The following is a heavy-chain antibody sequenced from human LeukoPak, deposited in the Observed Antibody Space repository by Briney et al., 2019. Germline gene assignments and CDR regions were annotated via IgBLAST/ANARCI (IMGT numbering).Heavy chain of an antibody. CDR2: INTNTGNP. J-gene: IGHJ4*02. D-gene: IGHD2-2*01. V-gene: IGHV7-4-1*02. CDR1: GYTFTSYA. Sequence: ASVKVSCKASGYTFTSYAMNWVRQAPGQGLEWMGWINTNTGNPTYAQGFTGRVVFSLDTSVSTAYLQISSLRAEDTAVYYCARVKGNCSSTSCYAYFDYWGQGTLVTVSS. CDR3: ARVKGNCSSTSCYAYFDY.